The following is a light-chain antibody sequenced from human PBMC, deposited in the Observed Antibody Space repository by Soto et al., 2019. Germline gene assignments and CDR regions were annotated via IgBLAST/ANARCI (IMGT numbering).Light chain of an antibody. Sequence: DIQMTQSPSTLSASVGDRVAITCRASQSINSWLAWYQQKPGKAPKLLIYDVSSLQSGVPSRFSGSGSGTEFTLTISGLQPDDFATYYCQHYKFFPWTFGQGTKVDIK. CDR3: QHYKFFPWT. V-gene: IGKV1-5*01. CDR1: QSINSW. J-gene: IGKJ1*01. CDR2: DVS.